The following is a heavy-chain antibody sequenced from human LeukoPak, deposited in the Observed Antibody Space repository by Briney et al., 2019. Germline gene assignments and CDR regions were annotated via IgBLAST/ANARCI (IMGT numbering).Heavy chain of an antibody. D-gene: IGHD3-10*01. V-gene: IGHV4-34*01. J-gene: IGHJ4*02. CDR1: GGXFSAYY. CDR3: ARRSWFGHSDDY. Sequence: PSETLSLTCAVYGGXFSAYYCSWIRQPPGKGLEWIGEINHGGSTNYNPSLKSRVTISVDTSKNQFSLRLSSVTAADTAVYYCARRSWFGHSDDYWGQGTLVTVSS. CDR2: INHGGST.